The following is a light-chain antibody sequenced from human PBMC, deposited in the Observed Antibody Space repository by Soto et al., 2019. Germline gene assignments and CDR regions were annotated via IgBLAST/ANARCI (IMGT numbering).Light chain of an antibody. CDR2: GAS. J-gene: IGKJ1*01. Sequence: EIVLTQSPGSLSLSPGERATLSCRASQSVDSTLFAWYPKKPGQAPRLFTYGASKRATGVADRLSGSGSGTDFPLTISRLEPEDFAVYYCQQYMSSATFGQGPKVEI. CDR3: QQYMSSAT. CDR1: QSVDSTL. V-gene: IGKV3-20*01.